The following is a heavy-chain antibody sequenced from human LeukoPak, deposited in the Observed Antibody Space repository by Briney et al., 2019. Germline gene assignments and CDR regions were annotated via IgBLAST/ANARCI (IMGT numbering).Heavy chain of an antibody. Sequence: SQTLSLTCTVSGGSLSSGSYYWSWIRQPAGKGLEWIGRIYTSGSTNYNPSLKSRVTISVDTSKNQFSLKLSSVTAADTAVYYCARLAASGSYYDHYYYYMDVWGKGTTVTVSS. V-gene: IGHV4-61*02. D-gene: IGHD1-26*01. J-gene: IGHJ6*03. CDR2: IYTSGST. CDR3: ARLAASGSYYDHYYYYMDV. CDR1: GGSLSSGSYY.